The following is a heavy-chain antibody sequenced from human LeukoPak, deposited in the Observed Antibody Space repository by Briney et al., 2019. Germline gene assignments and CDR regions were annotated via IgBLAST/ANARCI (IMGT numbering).Heavy chain of an antibody. CDR2: IYHNGDT. Sequence: SETLSLTCTVSGYSISSGYYWSWIRHSPGKGLEWIGTIYHNGDTFYKPSLKSRVTISVDTSKNQFSLKLSSVTAADTAVYYCARGGHYDILTGYYSNWFDPWGQGTLVTVSS. V-gene: IGHV4-38-2*02. D-gene: IGHD3-9*01. J-gene: IGHJ5*02. CDR3: ARGGHYDILTGYYSNWFDP. CDR1: GYSISSGYY.